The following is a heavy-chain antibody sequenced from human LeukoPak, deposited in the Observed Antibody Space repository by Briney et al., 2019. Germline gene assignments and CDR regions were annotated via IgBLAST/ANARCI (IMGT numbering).Heavy chain of an antibody. CDR1: GYTFTSYV. CDR3: ARRLEVVVVAADAFDI. CDR2: ISAYNGNT. J-gene: IGHJ3*02. V-gene: IGHV1-18*01. D-gene: IGHD2-15*01. Sequence: ASVKVSCKASGYTFTSYVISWVRQAPGQGLEWMGWISAYNGNTNYAQKLQGRVTMTTDTSTSTAYMELRSLRSDDTAVYYCARRLEVVVVAADAFDIWGQGTMVTVSS.